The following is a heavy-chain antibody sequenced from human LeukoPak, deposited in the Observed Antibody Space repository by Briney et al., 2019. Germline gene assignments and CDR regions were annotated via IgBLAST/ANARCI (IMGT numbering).Heavy chain of an antibody. CDR1: GYTLTELS. Sequence: ASVKVSCKVPGYTLTELSMHWVRQAPGKGLEWMGGFDPEDGETIYAQKFQGRVTMTEDTSTDTAYMELSSLRSEDTAVYYCATGFGYSGSYYFDYWGQGTLVTVSS. D-gene: IGHD1-26*01. CDR3: ATGFGYSGSYYFDY. CDR2: FDPEDGET. V-gene: IGHV1-24*01. J-gene: IGHJ4*02.